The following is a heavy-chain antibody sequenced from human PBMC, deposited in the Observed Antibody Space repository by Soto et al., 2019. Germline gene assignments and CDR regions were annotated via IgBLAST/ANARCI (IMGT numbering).Heavy chain of an antibody. D-gene: IGHD6-6*01. CDR3: ARPSYSSSRYYGMDV. CDR2: IYPGDSDT. Sequence: GESLMISCKGSGHSFTTYWIGWVRQMPGKGLEWMGIIYPGDSDTRYGPSFQGQVTISADKSITTAYLQWSSLKASDTAMYYCARPSYSSSRYYGMDVWGQGTTVTVSS. CDR1: GHSFTTYW. J-gene: IGHJ6*02. V-gene: IGHV5-51*01.